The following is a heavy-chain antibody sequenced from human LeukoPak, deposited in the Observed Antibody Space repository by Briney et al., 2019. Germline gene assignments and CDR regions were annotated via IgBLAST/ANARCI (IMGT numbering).Heavy chain of an antibody. V-gene: IGHV1-69*01. D-gene: IGHD2-21*02. CDR3: ARKGCYGDCYLFEY. CDR1: GGTFNRYA. J-gene: IGHJ4*02. Sequence: GASVKVSCKASGGTFNRYAISWVRQAPGQGLEWMGGISPIFGTANYAQKFQGRVTITADESTTTAYMELSSLRSEDTAVYYCARKGCYGDCYLFEYWGQGTLVTVSS. CDR2: ISPIFGTA.